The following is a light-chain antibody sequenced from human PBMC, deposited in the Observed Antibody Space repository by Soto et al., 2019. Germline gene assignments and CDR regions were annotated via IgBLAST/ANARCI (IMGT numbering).Light chain of an antibody. CDR2: DVS. CDR3: CPYAGTNYV. CDR1: SSDVGGYNY. V-gene: IGLV2-11*01. J-gene: IGLJ1*01. Sequence: QSALTQPRSVSGSPGQSVTTSCTGTSSDVGGYNYVSWYQQHPGKAPKLMIYDVSKRPSGVPDRFSGSKSGNTASLTISGLQAEDEADYYCCPYAGTNYVFGTGTKVTVL.